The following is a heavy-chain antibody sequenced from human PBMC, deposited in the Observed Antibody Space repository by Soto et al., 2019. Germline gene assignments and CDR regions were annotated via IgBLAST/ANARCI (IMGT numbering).Heavy chain of an antibody. J-gene: IGHJ4*01. D-gene: IGHD3-22*01. CDR3: TADSYSSIIVVRFDY. V-gene: IGHV3-15*07. CDR2: IKSKTDGGTP. Sequence: GGSLRLSCAASGFTFNNAWINWVRQAPGKGLEWVGRIKSKTDGGTPDYAAPVKGRFAISRDDSKNMVYLQMNSLKTKDTGIYFCTADSYSSIIVVRFDYWGHGTLVTVS. CDR1: GFTFNNAW.